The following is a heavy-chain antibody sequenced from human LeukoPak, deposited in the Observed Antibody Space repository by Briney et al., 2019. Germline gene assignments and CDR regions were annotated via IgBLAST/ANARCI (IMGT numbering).Heavy chain of an antibody. J-gene: IGHJ4*02. CDR3: ARHGGYSYSCFDY. Sequence: GGSLRLSCAASGFTFSSYEMNWVRQAPGKGLEWVSYISSSGSTIYYADSVKGRFTISRDNTKNSLYLQMNSLRAEDTAVYYCARHGGYSYSCFDYWGQGTLVTVSS. V-gene: IGHV3-48*03. CDR1: GFTFSSYE. CDR2: ISSSGSTI. D-gene: IGHD5-18*01.